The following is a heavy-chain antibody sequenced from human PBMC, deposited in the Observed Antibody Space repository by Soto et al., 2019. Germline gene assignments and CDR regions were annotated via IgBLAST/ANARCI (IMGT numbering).Heavy chain of an antibody. J-gene: IGHJ4*02. Sequence: KPSETLSLTCTVSGGSISGYYWSWIRQPPGKGLEWIGNMYDTGSTYSNPSLKSRLTTSLDTSKNQFSLKLTSVTAADTAVYYCARHGYTSGRTYFDYWGQGTLVTVSS. V-gene: IGHV4-59*08. CDR2: MYDTGST. CDR1: GGSISGYY. CDR3: ARHGYTSGRTYFDY. D-gene: IGHD6-19*01.